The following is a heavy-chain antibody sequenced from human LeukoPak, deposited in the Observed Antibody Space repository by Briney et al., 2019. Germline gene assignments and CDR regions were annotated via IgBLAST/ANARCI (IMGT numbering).Heavy chain of an antibody. J-gene: IGHJ4*02. CDR2: ISYDATDT. Sequence: GGSLRLSCAVSGFIFSNYYMYWVRQAPGKGLVWVSRISYDATDTYYADSVKGRFTISRDNAHNTLYLQVNSLRAEDTGVYYCAREGGYCSLGSCYGGYADYWGQGALVTVSS. V-gene: IGHV3-74*01. D-gene: IGHD2-15*01. CDR3: AREGGYCSLGSCYGGYADY. CDR1: GFIFSNYY.